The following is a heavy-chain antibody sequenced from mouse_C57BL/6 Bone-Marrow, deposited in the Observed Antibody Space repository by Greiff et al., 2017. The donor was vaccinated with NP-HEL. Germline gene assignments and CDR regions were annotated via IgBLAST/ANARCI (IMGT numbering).Heavy chain of an antibody. J-gene: IGHJ1*03. V-gene: IGHV1-69*01. CDR2: IDPSDSYT. Sequence: QVHVKQPGAELVMPGASVKLSCKASGYTFTSYWMHWVKQRPGQGLEWIGEIDPSDSYTNYNQKFKGKSTLTVDKSSSTAYMQLSSLTSEDSAVYYCARDKFYGSSWYFDVWGTGTTVTVSS. D-gene: IGHD1-1*01. CDR1: GYTFTSYW. CDR3: ARDKFYGSSWYFDV.